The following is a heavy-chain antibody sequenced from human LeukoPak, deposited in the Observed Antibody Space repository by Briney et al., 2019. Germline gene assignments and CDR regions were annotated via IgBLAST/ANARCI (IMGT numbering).Heavy chain of an antibody. CDR3: AKSRSGSANWALQIFDN. CDR1: GFTFDDYA. D-gene: IGHD1-1*01. Sequence: GGSLRLSCAASGFTFDDYAMHWVRQAPGKGLEWVSLISWDGSSTYYADSVKGRFTISRDNSKNSLFVQMNSLRAEDTAVYFCAKSRSGSANWALQIFDNWGQGTLVTVSS. V-gene: IGHV3-43D*03. J-gene: IGHJ4*02. CDR2: ISWDGSST.